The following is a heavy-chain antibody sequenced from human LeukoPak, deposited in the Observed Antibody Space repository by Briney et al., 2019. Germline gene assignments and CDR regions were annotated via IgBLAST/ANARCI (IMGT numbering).Heavy chain of an antibody. D-gene: IGHD3-22*01. CDR1: GGSFSGYY. Sequence: SETLSLTCAVYGGSFSGYYWSWIRQPPGKGLEWIGEINHSGSTNYNPSLKSRVTISVDTSKNQFSLKLSSVTAADTAVYYRARSGMDAYYYDSSGYYYVVDYWGQGTLVTVSS. V-gene: IGHV4-34*01. CDR3: ARSGMDAYYYDSSGYYYVVDY. CDR2: INHSGST. J-gene: IGHJ4*02.